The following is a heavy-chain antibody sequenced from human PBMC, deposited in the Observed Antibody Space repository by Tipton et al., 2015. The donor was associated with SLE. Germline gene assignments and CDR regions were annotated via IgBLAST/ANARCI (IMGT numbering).Heavy chain of an antibody. D-gene: IGHD6-19*01. CDR2: INHSGST. J-gene: IGHJ4*02. Sequence: TLSLICAVYGESFSGYYWNWIRQPPGKGLEWIGEINHSGSTNYNPFLKSRVTISLDTSKNQFSLKLSSVTAADTAVYYCARGSGAVAEDYWGQGTLVTVSS. CDR1: GESFSGYY. V-gene: IGHV4-34*01. CDR3: ARGSGAVAEDY.